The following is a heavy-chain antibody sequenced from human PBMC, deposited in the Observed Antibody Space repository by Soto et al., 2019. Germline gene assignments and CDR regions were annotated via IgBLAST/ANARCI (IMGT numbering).Heavy chain of an antibody. V-gene: IGHV1-69*06. CDR1: GGTFSSYA. CDR2: IIPIFGTA. J-gene: IGHJ4*02. CDR3: ARSGYSSSGYYAIDY. D-gene: IGHD6-13*01. Sequence: ASVKVSCKASGGTFSSYAISWVRQAPGQGLEWMGGIIPIFGTANYAQKFQGRVTITADKSTSTAYMELSSLRSEDTAVYYCARSGYSSSGYYAIDYWGQGTLVTVXS.